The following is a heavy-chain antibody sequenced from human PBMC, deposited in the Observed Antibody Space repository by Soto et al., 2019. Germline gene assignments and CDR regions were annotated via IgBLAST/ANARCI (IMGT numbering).Heavy chain of an antibody. Sequence: ASVKVSCKASGYTFTNYYMHWVRQAPGQGLEWMGIINCSGGNTNYAQKLQGRLTMTRDTSTSTVYMELSSLTSEDTAVYYCARGGYSSSWYFKPHYYYGMDVWGQGTTVTVSS. CDR3: ARGGYSSSWYFKPHYYYGMDV. J-gene: IGHJ6*02. CDR1: GYTFTNYY. V-gene: IGHV1-46*04. CDR2: INCSGGNT. D-gene: IGHD6-13*01.